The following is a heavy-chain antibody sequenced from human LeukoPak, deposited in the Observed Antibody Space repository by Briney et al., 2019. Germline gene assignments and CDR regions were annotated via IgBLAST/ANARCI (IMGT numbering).Heavy chain of an antibody. CDR2: ISSSGSTI. CDR3: ARSPYVIAAAGRNYYYYYGMDV. D-gene: IGHD6-13*01. V-gene: IGHV3-48*03. Sequence: PGGSLRLSCAASGFTYSSYERNWFRQAPGKGLEWVSYISSSGSTIYYADSVKGRFTISRDNAKNSLYLQMNSLRAEDTAVYYCARSPYVIAAAGRNYYYYYGMDVWGQGTTVTVSS. J-gene: IGHJ6*02. CDR1: GFTYSSYE.